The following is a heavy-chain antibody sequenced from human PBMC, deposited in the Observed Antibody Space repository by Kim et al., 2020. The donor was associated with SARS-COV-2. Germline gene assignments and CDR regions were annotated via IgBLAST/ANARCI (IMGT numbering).Heavy chain of an antibody. Sequence: TKYSQKFQGRVTITRDTSASTAYMELSSLRSEDTAVYYCARGFYELWFDPWGQGTLVTVSS. CDR3: ARGFYELWFDP. V-gene: IGHV1-3*01. CDR2: T. D-gene: IGHD5-12*01. J-gene: IGHJ5*02.